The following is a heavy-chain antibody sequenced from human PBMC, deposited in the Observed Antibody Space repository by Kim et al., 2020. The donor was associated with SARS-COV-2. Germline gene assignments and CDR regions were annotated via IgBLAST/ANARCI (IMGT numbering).Heavy chain of an antibody. CDR2: ISYIGST. Sequence: SETLSLTCTVSGGSISSYYWNWIRQPPGKGLEWIGSISYIGSTNYNPSLNSRVTISLDTPKNQFSLKLSSVTAADTAVYYCARGSGGGLFDYWGQGTLVTVSS. CDR1: GGSISSYY. V-gene: IGHV4-59*08. CDR3: ARGSGGGLFDY. J-gene: IGHJ4*02. D-gene: IGHD1-26*01.